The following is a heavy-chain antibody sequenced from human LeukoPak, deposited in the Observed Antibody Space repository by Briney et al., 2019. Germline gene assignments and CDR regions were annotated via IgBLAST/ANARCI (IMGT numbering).Heavy chain of an antibody. Sequence: SETLSLTCTVSGGSISSGSYYWSWIRQPAGKGLEWIGRIYTSGSTNYNPSLKSRVTMSVDTSKNQFSLKLSSVTAADTAVYYCARVILGYYFDYWGQGTLVTVSS. D-gene: IGHD3-16*02. CDR2: IYTSGST. CDR1: GGSISSGSYY. CDR3: ARVILGYYFDY. J-gene: IGHJ4*02. V-gene: IGHV4-61*02.